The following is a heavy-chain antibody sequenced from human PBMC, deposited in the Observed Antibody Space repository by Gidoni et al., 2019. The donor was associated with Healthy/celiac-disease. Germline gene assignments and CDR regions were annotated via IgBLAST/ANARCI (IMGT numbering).Heavy chain of an antibody. Sequence: QVQLVQSGAEVQKPGASVKVSCKASGYTFTSYGISWLRQAPGQGLEWMGWISAYNGNTNDAQKLQGRVTMTTDTSTSTAYMELRSLRSDDTAVYYCARFYDSSVYSHYFDYWGQGTLVTVSS. CDR1: GYTFTSYG. V-gene: IGHV1-18*01. CDR2: ISAYNGNT. J-gene: IGHJ4*02. D-gene: IGHD3-22*01. CDR3: ARFYDSSVYSHYFDY.